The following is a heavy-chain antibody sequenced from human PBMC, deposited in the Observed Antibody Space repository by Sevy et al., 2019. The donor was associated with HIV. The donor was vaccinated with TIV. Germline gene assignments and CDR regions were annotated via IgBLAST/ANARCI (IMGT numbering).Heavy chain of an antibody. CDR2: ISGSGDNT. CDR3: AKSLTGAGMNAQLRTFDY. D-gene: IGHD6-13*01. CDR1: GFTFSSYA. V-gene: IGHV3-23*01. J-gene: IGHJ4*02. Sequence: GGSLRLSCAASGFTFSSYAMSWVRQAPGKGLEWVSGISGSGDNTFYADSVKGRFTISRDSSKNTLYLQMNSLRGEDTAVYYCAKSLTGAGMNAQLRTFDYWGQGTLVTVSS.